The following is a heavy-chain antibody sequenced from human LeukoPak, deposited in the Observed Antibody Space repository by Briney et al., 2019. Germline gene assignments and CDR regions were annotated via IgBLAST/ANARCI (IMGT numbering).Heavy chain of an antibody. CDR1: GGSISSYY. J-gene: IGHJ4*02. CDR3: ARHLDYYGSGSYEY. CDR2: IYYSGST. D-gene: IGHD3-10*01. Sequence: SETLSLTCTVSGGSISSYYWSWIRQPPGKGLEWIGYIYYSGSTNYNPSLKSRVTISVDTSKNQFSLKLSSVTAADTAVYYCARHLDYYGSGSYEYWGQGTLVTVSS. V-gene: IGHV4-59*01.